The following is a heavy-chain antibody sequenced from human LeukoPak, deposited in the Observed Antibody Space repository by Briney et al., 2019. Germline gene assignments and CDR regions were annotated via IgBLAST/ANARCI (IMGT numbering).Heavy chain of an antibody. Sequence: ASVKVSCKASGNTFTRYYMHWVRQAPGQGLEWMGIINPSGSSASYAQKFQGRVTMTRDMSTSTVYMELSSLRSEDTAVYYRARDYTGNYGWFDPWGQGTLVTVSS. CDR2: INPSGSSA. CDR1: GNTFTRYY. D-gene: IGHD1-26*01. J-gene: IGHJ5*02. CDR3: ARDYTGNYGWFDP. V-gene: IGHV1-46*01.